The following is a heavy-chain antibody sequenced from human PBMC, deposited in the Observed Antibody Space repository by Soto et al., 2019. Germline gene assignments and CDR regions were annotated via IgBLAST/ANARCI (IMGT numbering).Heavy chain of an antibody. V-gene: IGHV4-39*01. Sequence: PSETLSLTCSVSGDSISSRSYYLGWIRQPPGKGLEWIGSIYYSGSSYYNPSPKSRVTMSVDTSTNQFSLNLSSVTAADTAVYYCARQPARTNSWYKYWGEGTLVTVSS. J-gene: IGHJ4*02. D-gene: IGHD6-13*01. CDR1: GDSISSRSYY. CDR3: ARQPARTNSWYKY. CDR2: IYYSGSS.